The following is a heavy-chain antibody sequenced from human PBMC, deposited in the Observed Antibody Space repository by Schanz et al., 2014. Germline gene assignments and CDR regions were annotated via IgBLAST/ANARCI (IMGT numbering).Heavy chain of an antibody. CDR3: ARDGDFDY. CDR2: INWNGGST. Sequence: VQLVESGGDLVKPGGSLRLSCEASGFTFSNYGMNWVRQAPEKGLEWVSGINWNGGSTGYADSVKGRFTISRDNAKNSLYLQMNSLRAEDTAVYYCARDGDFDYWGQGTLVTVSS. J-gene: IGHJ4*02. V-gene: IGHV3-20*04. CDR1: GFTFSNYG.